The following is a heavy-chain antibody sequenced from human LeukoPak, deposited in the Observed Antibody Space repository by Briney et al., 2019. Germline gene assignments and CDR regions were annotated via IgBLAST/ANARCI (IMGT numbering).Heavy chain of an antibody. CDR2: IIPILGIA. V-gene: IGHV1-69*04. CDR3: ARDPPPNTVTRNWFDP. Sequence: GASVKVSCKASGGTFSSYAISWVRQAPGQGLEWMGRIIPILGIANYAQKFQGRVTITADKSTSTAYMELSSLRSEDTAVYYCARDPPPNTVTRNWFDPWGQGTLVTVSS. D-gene: IGHD4-17*01. J-gene: IGHJ5*02. CDR1: GGTFSSYA.